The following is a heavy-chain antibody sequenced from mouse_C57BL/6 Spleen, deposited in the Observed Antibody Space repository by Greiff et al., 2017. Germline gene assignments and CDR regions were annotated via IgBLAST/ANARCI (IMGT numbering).Heavy chain of an antibody. J-gene: IGHJ4*01. Sequence: EVQLQQSGPELVKPGASVKISCKASGYTFTDYYMNWVKQSHGKSLEWIGDINPNNGGTSYNQQFKGKATLTVDKSSSTAYMELRSLTTEDTAVYYCARRGGLRLLYALDYWGQGTSVTVSS. D-gene: IGHD2-4*01. V-gene: IGHV1-26*01. CDR2: INPNNGGT. CDR3: ARRGGLRLLYALDY. CDR1: GYTFTDYY.